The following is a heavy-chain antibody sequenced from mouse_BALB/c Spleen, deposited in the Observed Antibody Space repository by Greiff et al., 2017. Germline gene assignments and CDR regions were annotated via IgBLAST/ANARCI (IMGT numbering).Heavy chain of an antibody. D-gene: IGHD4-1*01. J-gene: IGHJ3*01. Sequence: VQLQQSGAELVRPGPSVKLSCTASGFNINDYYMHWVRQRPEQGLEWMGWIDPENGDTEYAPKFQGKATMTADTSSNTAYLQLSSLTSEDTAVYYCNGKGWDDGFAYWGQGTLVTVSA. CDR3: NGKGWDDGFAY. CDR2: IDPENGDT. V-gene: IGHV14-4*02. CDR1: GFNINDYY.